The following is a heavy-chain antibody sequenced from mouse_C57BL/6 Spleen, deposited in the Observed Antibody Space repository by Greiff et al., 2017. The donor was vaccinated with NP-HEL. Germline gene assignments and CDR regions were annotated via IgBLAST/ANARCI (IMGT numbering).Heavy chain of an antibody. CDR3: SSEAYYVSSLYYPMDY. V-gene: IGHV3-6*01. Sequence: VQLKESGPGLVKPSQSLSLTCSVTGYSITSGYYWNWIRQFPGNKLEWMGYISYDGSNNYNPSHKNRISITLYTSKNQFFLKLNSVTTEDTATYYCSSEAYYVSSLYYPMDYWGQGTSVTVSS. D-gene: IGHD1-1*01. J-gene: IGHJ4*01. CDR1: GYSITSGYY. CDR2: ISYDGSN.